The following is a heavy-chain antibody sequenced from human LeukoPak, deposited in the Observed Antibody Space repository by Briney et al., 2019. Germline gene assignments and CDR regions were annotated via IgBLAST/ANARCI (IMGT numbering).Heavy chain of an antibody. Sequence: SETLSLTCTVSGGSISSYYWSWIRQPPGKGLEWIGYIYYSGSTNYNPSLKSRVTISVDTSKNQFSLKLSSVTAADAAVYYCARVLGAASGDAFDIWGQGTMVTVSS. CDR2: IYYSGST. J-gene: IGHJ3*02. CDR3: ARVLGAASGDAFDI. CDR1: GGSISSYY. D-gene: IGHD6-25*01. V-gene: IGHV4-59*01.